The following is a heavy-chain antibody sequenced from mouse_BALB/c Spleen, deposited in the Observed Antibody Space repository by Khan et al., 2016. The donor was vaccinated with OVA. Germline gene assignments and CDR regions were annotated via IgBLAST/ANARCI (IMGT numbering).Heavy chain of an antibody. CDR2: IWGGGST. CDR1: GFSLSDYG. J-gene: IGHJ4*01. D-gene: IGHD1-1*02. Sequence: QMQLEESGPGLVAPSQNLSITCTVSGFSLSDYGVSWIRQPPGKGLAWLGVIWGGGSTYYTSALKSRLSLSKDNSKRQVDVKMRSLQSDDTAMFYCAKGVWSYYYTMDYWGQGTAVTVSS. V-gene: IGHV2-6-5*01. CDR3: AKGVWSYYYTMDY.